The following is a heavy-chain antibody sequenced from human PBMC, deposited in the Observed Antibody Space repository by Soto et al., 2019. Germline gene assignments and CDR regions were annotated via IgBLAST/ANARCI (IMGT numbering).Heavy chain of an antibody. J-gene: IGHJ4*02. CDR3: TRGGWYLDH. Sequence: PSETLSLTCTVSGSSMSCPYWSWIRQCPGKGLEWIAYIYYAGSPEYNPSLSSRVTISVDTSKSQFSLKLSAVTAADTAVHYCTRGGWYLDHWGQGTLVTVSS. V-gene: IGHV4-59*11. D-gene: IGHD6-19*01. CDR1: GSSMSCPY. CDR2: IYYAGSP.